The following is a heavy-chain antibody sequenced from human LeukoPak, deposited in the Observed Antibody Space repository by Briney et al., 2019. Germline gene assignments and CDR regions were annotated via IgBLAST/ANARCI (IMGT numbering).Heavy chain of an antibody. J-gene: IGHJ4*02. CDR1: GFTFSTYA. V-gene: IGHV3-7*01. CDR2: IKQDGSEK. Sequence: QPGGSLRPSCAASGFTFSTYAMSSARPAPGRGRGWVANIKQDGSEKYYVDSVKGRFTISRDNAKNSLYLQMNSLRAEDTAVYYCARDHVYFDYWGQGTLVTVSS. CDR3: ARDHVYFDY.